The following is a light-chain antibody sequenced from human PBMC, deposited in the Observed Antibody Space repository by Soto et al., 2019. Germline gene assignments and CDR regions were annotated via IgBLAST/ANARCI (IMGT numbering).Light chain of an antibody. V-gene: IGKV1-5*01. CDR2: DVS. CDR1: QSIGGW. J-gene: IGKJ1*01. CDR3: QQHNSSPWT. Sequence: DIQMTQSPSTLSTSVGDRVTITCRASQSIGGWLAWFQQKPGKAPKLLIYDVSTLESGVPSRFSGSGSGTEFTLTISSLQPDDFATYYCQQHNSSPWTFGQGTKVDIK.